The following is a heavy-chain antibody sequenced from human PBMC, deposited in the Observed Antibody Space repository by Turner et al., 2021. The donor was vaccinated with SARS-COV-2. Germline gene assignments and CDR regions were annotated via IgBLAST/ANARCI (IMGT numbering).Heavy chain of an antibody. CDR3: VRDKDSSDYYY. J-gene: IGHJ4*02. D-gene: IGHD3-22*01. CDR1: GFTFSSYS. CDR2: ITSSDT. V-gene: IGHV3-21*01. Sequence: EVQLVESGGGLVKPGGSLRLSCAASGFTFSSYSMNWVRQAPGKGLEWVSSITSSDTYYADSVKGRFTISRDNAKNSRYLQMNSLRAEDTAVYYCVRDKDSSDYYYWGQGTLVTVSS.